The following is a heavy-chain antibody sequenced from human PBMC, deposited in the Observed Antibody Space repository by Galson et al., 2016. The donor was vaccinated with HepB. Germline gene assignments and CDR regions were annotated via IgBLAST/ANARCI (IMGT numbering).Heavy chain of an antibody. Sequence: SLRLSCAASGFTFSNNGMHWVRQAPGKGLEWVAVISYDGSNKYYADSVKGRFTISRDNSNNTLYLQMNSLRAEDTAVYYCAKDLWGGLVSDYWGQGTLVTVPS. J-gene: IGHJ4*02. V-gene: IGHV3-30*18. CDR3: AKDLWGGLVSDY. CDR1: GFTFSNNG. CDR2: ISYDGSNK. D-gene: IGHD3-3*01.